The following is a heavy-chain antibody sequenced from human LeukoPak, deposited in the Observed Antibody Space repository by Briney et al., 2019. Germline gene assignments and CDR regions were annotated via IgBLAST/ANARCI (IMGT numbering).Heavy chain of an antibody. CDR2: IYTSGST. D-gene: IGHD3-10*01. CDR1: VGSISISYY. J-gene: IGHJ4*02. V-gene: IGHV4-61*02. Sequence: SGTLSLTCAVSVGSISISYYWSWIRQPPGKGLEWIGRIYTSGSTNYNPSLKSRVTISVDTSKKQFSLKLSSVNAADTAVYYCAGNYYGSGSYYSEDRYWGQGTLVTVSS. CDR3: AGNYYGSGSYYSEDRY.